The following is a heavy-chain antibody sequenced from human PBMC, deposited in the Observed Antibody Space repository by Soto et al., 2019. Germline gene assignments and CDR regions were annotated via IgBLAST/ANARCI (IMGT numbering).Heavy chain of an antibody. CDR2: ISGSGGST. D-gene: IGHD3-9*01. CDR3: AQGRVHYDILTGPDY. CDR1: GFTFSSYA. V-gene: IGHV3-23*01. J-gene: IGHJ4*02. Sequence: GGSLRLSCAASGFTFSSYAMSCVRQAPGKGLEWVSAISGSGGSTYYADSVKGRFTISRDNSKNTLYLQMNSLRAEDTAVYYGAQGRVHYDILTGPDYGGQRTLVTVS.